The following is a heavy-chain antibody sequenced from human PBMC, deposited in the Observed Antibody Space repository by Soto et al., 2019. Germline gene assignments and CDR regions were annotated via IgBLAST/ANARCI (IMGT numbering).Heavy chain of an antibody. J-gene: IGHJ4*02. Sequence: SETLSLTCDVSGFSISSGYYWGWIRQPPGKGLEWIGSMYYSGTTHYNPSLKSRVTISVDTSTNQVSLRLTSVTAADTAVYYCVRDFRSGDYRFDYWGQGILVTVSS. D-gene: IGHD3-3*01. V-gene: IGHV4-38-2*02. CDR2: MYYSGTT. CDR3: VRDFRSGDYRFDY. CDR1: GFSISSGYY.